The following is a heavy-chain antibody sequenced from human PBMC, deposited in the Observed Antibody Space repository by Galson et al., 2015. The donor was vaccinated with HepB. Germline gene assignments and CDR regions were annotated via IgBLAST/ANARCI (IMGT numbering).Heavy chain of an antibody. CDR1: GYTLTELS. J-gene: IGHJ5*02. D-gene: IGHD3-16*02. CDR3: ATTVVAFGGVIGWFDP. CDR2: FDPEDGET. Sequence: VKASCKVSGYTLTELSMHWVRQAPGKGLEWMGGFDPEDGETIYAQKFQGRVTMTEDTSTDTAYMELSSLRSEDTAVYYCATTVVAFGGVIGWFDPWGQGTLVTVSS. V-gene: IGHV1-24*01.